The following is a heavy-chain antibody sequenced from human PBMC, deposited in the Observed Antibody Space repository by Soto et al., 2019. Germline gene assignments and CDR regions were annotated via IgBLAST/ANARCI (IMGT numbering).Heavy chain of an antibody. Sequence: QVQLQKSGPGLVKPSQTLSLTCSVSGGSISSGGYYWSWIRQHPEKGLEWIGYIYYSGSTNYNPSLKSRVIISVDTSSNRFSLDLRAVTAADTAIYYCARHSASWQWFDYWGQGTLVTVSS. D-gene: IGHD1-26*01. CDR2: IYYSGST. V-gene: IGHV4-31*03. CDR1: GGSISSGGYY. CDR3: ARHSASWQWFDY. J-gene: IGHJ5*01.